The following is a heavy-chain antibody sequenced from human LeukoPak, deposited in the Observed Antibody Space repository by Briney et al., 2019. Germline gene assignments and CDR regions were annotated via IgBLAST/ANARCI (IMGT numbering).Heavy chain of an antibody. CDR1: GFDFSDFW. CDR3: ARDYKSPDFWAGYPPYHHDH. V-gene: IGHV3-7*01. CDR2: IKKDGSET. Sequence: GGSLRLSCAAAGFDFSDFWMSWVRQVSGKGLECVATIKKDGSETHYVDSVKGRFTISRHNAESSLYLQMNSLRAEDTAVYYCARDYKSPDFWAGYPPYHHDHWGQGTLVTVSS. D-gene: IGHD3/OR15-3a*01. J-gene: IGHJ4*02.